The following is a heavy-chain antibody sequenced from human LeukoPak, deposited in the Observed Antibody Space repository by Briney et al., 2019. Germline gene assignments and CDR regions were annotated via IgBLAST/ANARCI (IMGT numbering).Heavy chain of an antibody. CDR2: INPNSGGT. J-gene: IGHJ5*02. Sequence: ASVKVSCKASGYTFTGYYMHWVRQAPGQGLEWMGWINPNSGGTNYAQKFQGRVTMTRDTSISTAYMELSRLRSDDTAVYYCARADPFNYYGSGSPVFDPWGQGTLVTVSS. CDR3: ARADPFNYYGSGSPVFDP. V-gene: IGHV1-2*02. CDR1: GYTFTGYY. D-gene: IGHD3-10*01.